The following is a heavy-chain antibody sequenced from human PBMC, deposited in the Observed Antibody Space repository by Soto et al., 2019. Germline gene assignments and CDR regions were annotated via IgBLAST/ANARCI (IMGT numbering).Heavy chain of an antibody. Sequence: ASVKVSCKASGYTFTSYGISWVRQAPGQGLEWMGWISAYNGNTNYAQKLQGRVTVTTDTSTSTAYMELRSLRSDDTAVYYCARDGITIFGVVTNNWFDPWGQGTLVTVSS. CDR1: GYTFTSYG. V-gene: IGHV1-18*01. CDR3: ARDGITIFGVVTNNWFDP. CDR2: ISAYNGNT. D-gene: IGHD3-3*01. J-gene: IGHJ5*02.